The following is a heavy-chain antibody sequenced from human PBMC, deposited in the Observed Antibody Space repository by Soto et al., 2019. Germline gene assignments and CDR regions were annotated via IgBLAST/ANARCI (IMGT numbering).Heavy chain of an antibody. V-gene: IGHV4-31*03. J-gene: IGHJ4*02. D-gene: IGHD2-8*02. CDR2: IYYSAST. CDR1: GGSFSSGGYY. CDR3: ARATSFSGHHGY. Sequence: QLQLQESGPGLVKPSQTLSLACTVSGGSFSSGGYYWSWIRQLPGKGLEWIGYIYYSASTYYNPSLKSRFTISLDTSKNQFSLKLSSVTAADTAVYYCARATSFSGHHGYWGQGTLVTVSS.